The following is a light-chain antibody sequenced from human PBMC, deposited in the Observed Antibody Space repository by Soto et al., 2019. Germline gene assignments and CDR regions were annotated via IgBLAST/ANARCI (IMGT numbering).Light chain of an antibody. CDR2: GAS. Sequence: IVRTQSPATLSVSPGERATLSCRASQSLSINSLAWYQQKPGQSPRLLVYGASTRDTGIPDRFRGSGSGTDFALTISRLETEDFAMYYCQQYDGSPLTFGPGTKVDIK. J-gene: IGKJ3*01. CDR1: QSLSINS. V-gene: IGKV3-20*01. CDR3: QQYDGSPLT.